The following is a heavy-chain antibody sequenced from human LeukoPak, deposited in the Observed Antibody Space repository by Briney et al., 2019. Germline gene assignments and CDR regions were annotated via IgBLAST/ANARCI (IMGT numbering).Heavy chain of an antibody. Sequence: GGSLRLSCAASGFTFSGYSMNWVRQAPGEGLEWVSSISSSSSYIYYADSVKGRFTISRDNAKNSLYLQMNSLRAEDTAVYYCARQSSSGWYPIDYWGQGTLVTVSS. CDR3: ARQSSSGWYPIDY. CDR2: ISSSSSYI. D-gene: IGHD6-19*01. V-gene: IGHV3-21*01. J-gene: IGHJ4*02. CDR1: GFTFSGYS.